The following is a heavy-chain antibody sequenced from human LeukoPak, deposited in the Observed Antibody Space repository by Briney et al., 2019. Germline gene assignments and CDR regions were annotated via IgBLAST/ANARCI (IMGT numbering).Heavy chain of an antibody. CDR2: INTSGST. V-gene: IGHV4-4*07. Sequence: SETLSLTCTVSGGSLSSYYWSWIRQPAGKGLEWIGRINTSGSTNYTTSLKSRVTISAATSKTQFSLKLPSVSAADTAAYYCARERRVPTAQEGFGVVNWGQGTLVTVSS. CDR1: GGSLSSYY. D-gene: IGHD1-1*01. J-gene: IGHJ4*02. CDR3: ARERRVPTAQEGFGVVN.